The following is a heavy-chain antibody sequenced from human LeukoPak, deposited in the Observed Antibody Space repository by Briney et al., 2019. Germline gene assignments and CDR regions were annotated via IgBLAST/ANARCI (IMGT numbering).Heavy chain of an antibody. Sequence: SETLSLTCTVFGGSISDYYRGWIRQPPGKGLEWIGYFYNSGSSTYNPSLKSRVTISVDTSKNQFSLKLSSVTAADTAVYYCAREDGDDPWGQGTLVTVSS. CDR1: GGSISDYY. CDR2: FYNSGSS. CDR3: AREDGDDP. J-gene: IGHJ5*02. D-gene: IGHD4-17*01. V-gene: IGHV4-4*08.